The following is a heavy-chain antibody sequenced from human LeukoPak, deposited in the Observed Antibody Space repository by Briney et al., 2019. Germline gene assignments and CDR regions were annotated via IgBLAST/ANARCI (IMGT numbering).Heavy chain of an antibody. CDR1: GGSISSSSYY. J-gene: IGHJ4*02. CDR2: IYYSGST. Sequence: PSETLSLTCTVSGGSISSSSYYWGWIRQPPGKGLEWIGSIYYSGSTYYNPSLKSRVTISVDTSKNQFSLKLSSVTAADTAVYYCARCPSYDYDILTGYYFFDYWGQGTLVTVSS. D-gene: IGHD3-9*01. V-gene: IGHV4-39*07. CDR3: ARCPSYDYDILTGYYFFDY.